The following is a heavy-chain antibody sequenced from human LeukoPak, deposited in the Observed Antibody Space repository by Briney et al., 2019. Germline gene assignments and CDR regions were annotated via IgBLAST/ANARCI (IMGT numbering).Heavy chain of an antibody. Sequence: ASVKVSCKASGYTFTGYYMHWVRQAPGQGLEWMGWINPNSGGTNYAQKFQGRVTMTRDTSISTAYMELSRLRSDDTAVYYCARDERRWLQLPYFDYWGRGTLVTVSS. CDR3: ARDERRWLQLPYFDY. D-gene: IGHD5-24*01. J-gene: IGHJ4*02. CDR1: GYTFTGYY. CDR2: INPNSGGT. V-gene: IGHV1-2*02.